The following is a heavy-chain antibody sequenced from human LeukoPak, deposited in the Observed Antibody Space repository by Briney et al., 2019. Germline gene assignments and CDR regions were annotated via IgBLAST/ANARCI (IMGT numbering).Heavy chain of an antibody. CDR3: ARGSAWYVHY. CDR1: GYSFTNYA. J-gene: IGHJ4*02. D-gene: IGHD6-19*01. CDR2: INTGTGDI. Sequence: PWASVKVSCKASGYSFTNYAMHWVRQAPGQRRGWMGWINTGTGDIKYSQKFQDGVIITSDTSATTAYMELTSLRFEDTAVYYCARGSAWYVHYWGQGTLVIVSS. V-gene: IGHV1-3*04.